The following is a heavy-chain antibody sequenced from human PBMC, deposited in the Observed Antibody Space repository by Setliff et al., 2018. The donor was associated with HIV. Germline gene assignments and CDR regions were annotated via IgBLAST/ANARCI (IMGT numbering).Heavy chain of an antibody. CDR3: ARDRPAILTGSTGWYFDL. CDR1: GGSISSSSYY. D-gene: IGHD3-9*01. V-gene: IGHV4-39*07. CDR2: IYTSGST. J-gene: IGHJ2*01. Sequence: SETLSLTCTVSGGSISSSSYYWGWIRQPPGKGLEWIGSIYTSGSTNYSPSLKSRVTISVDTSKNQFSLKLSSVTAAATAVYYCARDRPAILTGSTGWYFDLWGRGTLVTVSS.